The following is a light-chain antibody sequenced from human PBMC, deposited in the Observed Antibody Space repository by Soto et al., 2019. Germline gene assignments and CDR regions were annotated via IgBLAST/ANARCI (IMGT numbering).Light chain of an antibody. CDR3: QSYDSSLGYV. CDR1: SSNIGAGYH. J-gene: IGLJ1*01. Sequence: QSVLTQPPSVSGAPGQRVTMSCTGSSSNIGAGYHVHWYQQLPGTAPKLLIYTNRYQPSRVPDRFSGSRSGTSASLAITGLQAEDEADYYCQSYDSSLGYVFGTGTKVTVL. V-gene: IGLV1-40*01. CDR2: TNR.